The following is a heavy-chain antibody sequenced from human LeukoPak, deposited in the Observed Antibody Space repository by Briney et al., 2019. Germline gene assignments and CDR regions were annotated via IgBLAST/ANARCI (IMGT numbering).Heavy chain of an antibody. CDR3: ARGLFEWELLRRGWTRPDAFDI. V-gene: IGHV1-18*01. D-gene: IGHD1-26*01. CDR1: GYTFTSYG. CDR2: ISAYNGKT. Sequence: ASVKVSCKASGYTFTSYGISWVRQAQGKGSEWKGWISAYNGKTNYAQKLQGRGTITTDTDTSTDYMELRRQRDDDTAVYYCARGLFEWELLRRGWTRPDAFDIWGQGTMVTVSS. J-gene: IGHJ3*02.